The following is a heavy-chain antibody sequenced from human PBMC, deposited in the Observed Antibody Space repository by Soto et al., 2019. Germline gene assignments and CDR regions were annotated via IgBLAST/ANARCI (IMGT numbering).Heavy chain of an antibody. Sequence: QVQLVQSGADVKKPGASVQLSCKASGYTFTNYYLHWVRQDPVQRLEWMGIINPSGRSTINAQKLQGRITLTRDTCTSTVYIVLSNLSSDDTAVYYCARERDSGWSQVLGYWGQGALVTGSS. CDR1: GYTFTNYY. V-gene: IGHV1-46*04. J-gene: IGHJ4*02. CDR3: ARERDSGWSQVLGY. D-gene: IGHD6-19*01. CDR2: INPSGRST.